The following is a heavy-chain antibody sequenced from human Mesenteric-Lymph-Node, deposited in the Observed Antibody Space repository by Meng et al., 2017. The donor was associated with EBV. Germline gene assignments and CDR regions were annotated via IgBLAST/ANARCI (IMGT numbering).Heavy chain of an antibody. CDR1: GGSVNSGGYS. J-gene: IGHJ4*02. CDR2: VHHSGLT. V-gene: IGHV4-30-2*06. CDR3: AGGDYVNQFNY. D-gene: IGHD4-17*01. Sequence: QLPLQESGSGLVKPSQTLSPTCTVSGGSVNSGGYSWSWIRQSPEKGLEWIGYVHHSGLTYYNPSLETRVIISLERSKNQFSLKLTSVTAADTAVYYCAGGDYVNQFNYWGQGTLVTVSS.